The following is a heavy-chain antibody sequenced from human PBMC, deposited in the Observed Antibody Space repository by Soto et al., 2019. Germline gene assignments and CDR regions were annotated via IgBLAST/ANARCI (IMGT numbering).Heavy chain of an antibody. CDR2: ISAYNGNT. D-gene: IGHD3-3*01. CDR3: ARGKIMGDFWSGYSSPFDY. Sequence: QVQLVQSGAEVKNSGASVKVSCKASGYTFTSYGISWVRQAPGQGLEWMGWISAYNGNTNYAQKLQGRVTMTTDTSTSTAYMELRSLRSDDTAVYYCARGKIMGDFWSGYSSPFDYWGQGTLVTVSS. J-gene: IGHJ4*02. V-gene: IGHV1-18*01. CDR1: GYTFTSYG.